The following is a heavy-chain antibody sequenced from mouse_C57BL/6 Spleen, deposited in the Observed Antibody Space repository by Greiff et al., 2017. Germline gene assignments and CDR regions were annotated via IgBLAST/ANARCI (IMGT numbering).Heavy chain of an antibody. CDR2: INPGSGGT. D-gene: IGHD2-2*01. CDR3: ARFGYDVRSDFDC. J-gene: IGHJ2*01. Sequence: VQLQQSGAELVRPGTSVKVSCKASGYAFTNYLIEWVKQRPGQGLEWIGVINPGSGGTNYNEKFKGKATLTADKSSSTAYMQLSSLTSEDSAVYGCARFGYDVRSDFDCWGKGTTLSV. V-gene: IGHV1-54*01. CDR1: GYAFTNYL.